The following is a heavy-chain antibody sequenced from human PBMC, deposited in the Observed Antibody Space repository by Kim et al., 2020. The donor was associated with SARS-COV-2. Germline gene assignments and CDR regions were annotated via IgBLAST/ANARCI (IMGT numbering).Heavy chain of an antibody. CDR2: IGTAGDT. J-gene: IGHJ6*02. Sequence: GGSLRLSCAASGFTFSSYDMHWVRQATGKGLEWVSAIGTAGDTYYPGSVKGRFTISRENAKNSLYLQMNSLRAGDTAVYYCARGGRGGPKYYYGMDVWGQGTTVTVSS. CDR3: ARGGRGGPKYYYGMDV. V-gene: IGHV3-13*04. D-gene: IGHD3-16*01. CDR1: GFTFSSYD.